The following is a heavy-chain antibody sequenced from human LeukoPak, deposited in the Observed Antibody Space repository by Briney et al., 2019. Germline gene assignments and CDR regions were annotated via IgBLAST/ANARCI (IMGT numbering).Heavy chain of an antibody. CDR1: GFTFGKYG. D-gene: IGHD6-19*01. Sequence: GGSLRLSFSASGFTFGKYGMLWFGKAPGKGLDSVSRINTDGTVTTYADSVKGRFTVSRDNADNTMFLQMNSVRDEDTAVYYCATKQWLAPPPDSWGQGTPVTVSS. V-gene: IGHV3-74*01. J-gene: IGHJ4*02. CDR3: ATKQWLAPPPDS. CDR2: INTDGTVT.